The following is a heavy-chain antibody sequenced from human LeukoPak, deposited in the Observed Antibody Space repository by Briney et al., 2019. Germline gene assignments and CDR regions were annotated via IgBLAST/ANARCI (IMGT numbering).Heavy chain of an antibody. CDR1: GGTFSSYA. J-gene: IGHJ5*02. D-gene: IGHD2-8*02. CDR2: IIPIFGTA. V-gene: IGHV1-69*05. CDR3: ASSSTELVGGYNWFDP. Sequence: EASVKVSCKASGGTFSSYAISWVRQAPGQGLEWMGGIIPIFGTANYAQKFQGRVTITTDESTSTAYMELSSLRSEDTAVYYCASSSTELVGGYNWFDPWGQGTLVTVSP.